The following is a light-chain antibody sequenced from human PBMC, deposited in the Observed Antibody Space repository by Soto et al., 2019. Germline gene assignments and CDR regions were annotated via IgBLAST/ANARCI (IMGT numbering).Light chain of an antibody. CDR3: SSYAGSNNPWV. CDR2: EVN. V-gene: IGLV2-8*01. J-gene: IGLJ3*02. Sequence: QSALTQPPSASGSPGQSVTISCTGTSSDVGVYNYVSWYQQHPGKAPKLMIYEVNNRPSGVPDRCSGSKSGTTASLTVSGLQAEDEADYYCSSYAGSNNPWVFGGGTKLTVL. CDR1: SSDVGVYNY.